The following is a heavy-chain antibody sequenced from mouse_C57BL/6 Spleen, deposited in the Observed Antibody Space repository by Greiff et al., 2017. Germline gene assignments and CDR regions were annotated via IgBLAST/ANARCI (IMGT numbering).Heavy chain of an antibody. CDR1: GYTFTSYW. CDR2: IYPGSGST. D-gene: IGHD1-1*01. Sequence: QVQLQQPGAELVKPGASVKMSCKASGYTFTSYWITWVKQRPGQGLEWIGDIYPGSGSTNYNEKFKSKATLTVDTSSSTAYMQLSSLTSEASAVYYCAIPDYYGSSPAWFAYWGQGTLVTVSA. CDR3: AIPDYYGSSPAWFAY. J-gene: IGHJ3*01. V-gene: IGHV1-55*01.